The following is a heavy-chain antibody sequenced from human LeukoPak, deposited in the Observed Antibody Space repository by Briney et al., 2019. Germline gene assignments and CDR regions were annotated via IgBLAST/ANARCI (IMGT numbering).Heavy chain of an antibody. J-gene: IGHJ4*02. V-gene: IGHV3-23*01. CDR2: ISGSGGST. CDR1: GFTFSSYA. Sequence: PGGSLRLSCAASGFTFSSYAMSWVRQAPGKGLEWVSAISGSGGSTYYADSVKGRFTISRDNSKNTLYLQMNSLRAEDTAVYYCAKGKCTNGVCRGWYYFDYWGQGTLVTVSS. CDR3: AKGKCTNGVCRGWYYFDY. D-gene: IGHD2-8*01.